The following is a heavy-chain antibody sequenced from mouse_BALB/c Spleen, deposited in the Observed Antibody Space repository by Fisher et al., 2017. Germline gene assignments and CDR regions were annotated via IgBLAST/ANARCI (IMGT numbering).Heavy chain of an antibody. Sequence: KFKGKATLTVDKSSSTAYMQLKSLTSEDSAVYYCARDYYGSSNYAMDYWGQGTSVTVSS. CDR3: ARDYYGSSNYAMDY. V-gene: IGHV1-42*01. J-gene: IGHJ4*01. D-gene: IGHD1-1*01.